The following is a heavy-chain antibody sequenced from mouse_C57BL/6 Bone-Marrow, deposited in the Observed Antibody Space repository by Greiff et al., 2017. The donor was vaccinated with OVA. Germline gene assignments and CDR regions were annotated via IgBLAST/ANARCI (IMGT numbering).Heavy chain of an antibody. CDR1: GYTFTDYV. J-gene: IGHJ4*01. D-gene: IGHD2-5*01. CDR3: TRGYSNYYAMDY. V-gene: IGHV1-15*01. Sequence: VQLQQSGAELVRPGASVTLSCKASGYTFTDYVMHWVKQTPVHGLEWIGAIDPETGGTAYNQKFKGKAILTADKSSSTAYMELRSLTSEDSAVYYCTRGYSNYYAMDYWGQGTSVTVSS. CDR2: IDPETGGT.